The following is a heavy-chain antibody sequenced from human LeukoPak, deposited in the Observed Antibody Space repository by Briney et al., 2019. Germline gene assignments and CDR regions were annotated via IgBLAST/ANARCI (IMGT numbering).Heavy chain of an antibody. D-gene: IGHD3-22*01. CDR3: ARGGYYYDSSGYYGAFDT. CDR1: GYTFTSYY. Sequence: ASVKVSCKAFGYTFTSYYMHWVRQAPGQGLEWMGIINPSGGSTSYAQKFQGRVTMTRDTSTSTVYMELSSLRSEDTAVYYCARGGYYYDSSGYYGAFDTWGQGTMVTVSS. V-gene: IGHV1-46*01. CDR2: INPSGGST. J-gene: IGHJ3*02.